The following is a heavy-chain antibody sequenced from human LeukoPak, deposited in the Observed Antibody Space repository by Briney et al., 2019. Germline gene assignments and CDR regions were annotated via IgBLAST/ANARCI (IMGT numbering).Heavy chain of an antibody. Sequence: SETLSLTCTVSGGSISSYYWSWIRQPPGKGLEWIGYIYNSETTNNNPSLKSRVTISVDTSKSQFSLKLSSVTAADTAVYYCARVALLGFGERAGAFDIWGQGTMVTVSS. CDR2: IYNSETT. CDR3: ARVALLGFGERAGAFDI. D-gene: IGHD3-10*01. V-gene: IGHV4-59*01. CDR1: GGSISSYY. J-gene: IGHJ3*02.